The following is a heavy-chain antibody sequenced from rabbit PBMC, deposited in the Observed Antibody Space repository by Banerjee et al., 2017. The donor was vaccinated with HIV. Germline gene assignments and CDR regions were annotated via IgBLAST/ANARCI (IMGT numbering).Heavy chain of an antibody. CDR3: ARNYAGYGYGPYYFNL. CDR1: GFDFSSNA. V-gene: IGHV1S40*01. D-gene: IGHD6-1*01. J-gene: IGHJ4*01. Sequence: QSLEESGGDLVKPEGSLTLTCTASGFDFSSNAMCWVRQAPGKGLEWIGCIYTGSGYTYYASWAKGRFTISKTSSTTVTLQMTSLTAADTATYFCARNYAGYGYGPYYFNLWGQGTLVTVS. CDR2: IYTGSGYT.